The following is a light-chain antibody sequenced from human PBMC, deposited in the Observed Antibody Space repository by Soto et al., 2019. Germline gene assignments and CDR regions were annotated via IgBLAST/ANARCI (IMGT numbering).Light chain of an antibody. Sequence: DIQMTQSPSSLSASVGDRVTITCRARQSITYYLNWYQQKPGTAPKLLMYATSSLQSGVAARFSGSGSGTDFTLTISSLQHEDFATYFCQQSYSSHPTFGGGTKVEIK. CDR3: QQSYSSHPT. V-gene: IGKV1-39*01. CDR2: ATS. J-gene: IGKJ4*02. CDR1: QSITYY.